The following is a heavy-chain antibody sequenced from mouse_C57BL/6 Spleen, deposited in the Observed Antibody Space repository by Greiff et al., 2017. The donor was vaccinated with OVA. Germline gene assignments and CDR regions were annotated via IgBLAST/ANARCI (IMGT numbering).Heavy chain of an antibody. D-gene: IGHD1-1*01. CDR3: ARSEGLLRYFDY. CDR1: GYTFTSYW. V-gene: IGHV1-69*01. CDR2: IDPSDSYT. Sequence: VQLQQPGAELVMPGASVKLSCKASGYTFTSYWMHWVKQRPGQGLEWIGEIDPSDSYTNYNQKFKGKSTLTVDKSSSTAYVQLSSLTSEDSAVYYCARSEGLLRYFDYWGQGTTLTVSS. J-gene: IGHJ2*01.